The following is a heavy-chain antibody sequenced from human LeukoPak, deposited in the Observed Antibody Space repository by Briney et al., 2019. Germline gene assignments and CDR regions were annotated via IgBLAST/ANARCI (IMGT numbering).Heavy chain of an antibody. V-gene: IGHV4-4*07. CDR2: IYTSGTI. D-gene: IGHD3-22*01. CDR3: ARDTYYYDNSGYYFDY. Sequence: SETLSLTCTVSGGSISSYYWSWIRQPAGTALEWIGRIYTSGTITYNPSLKSRVTMSVDTSKNQFSLKLSSVTAADTAVYYCARDTYYYDNSGYYFDYWGQGTLVTVSS. CDR1: GGSISSYY. J-gene: IGHJ4*02.